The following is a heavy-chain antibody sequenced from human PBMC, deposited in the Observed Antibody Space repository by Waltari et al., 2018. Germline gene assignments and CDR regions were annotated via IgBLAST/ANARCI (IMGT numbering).Heavy chain of an antibody. J-gene: IGHJ4*02. CDR3: ARDSSRYYGSGSYSRFDY. CDR2: IYYSGST. D-gene: IGHD3-10*01. Sequence: QVQLQESGPGLVKPSQTLSLTCTVSGGSISSVGYYWSWIRQHPGKGLEWIGNIYYSGSTYYNPSLKSRVTISVDTSKNQFSLKLSSVTAADTAVYYCARDSSRYYGSGSYSRFDYWGQGTLVTVSS. CDR1: GGSISSVGYY. V-gene: IGHV4-31*03.